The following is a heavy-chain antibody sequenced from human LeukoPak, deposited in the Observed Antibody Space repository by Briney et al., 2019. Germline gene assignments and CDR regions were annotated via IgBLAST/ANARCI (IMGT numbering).Heavy chain of an antibody. CDR3: AKVGRWLQLGPFDY. V-gene: IGHV3-23*01. J-gene: IGHJ4*02. CDR2: ISGSGGST. CDR1: GFTFSSCA. D-gene: IGHD5-24*01. Sequence: GGSLRLSCAASGFTFSSCAMSWVRQAPGKGLEWVSAISGSGGSTYYADSVKGRFTISRDNSKNTLYLQMNSLRAEDTAVYYCAKVGRWLQLGPFDYWGQGTLVTVSS.